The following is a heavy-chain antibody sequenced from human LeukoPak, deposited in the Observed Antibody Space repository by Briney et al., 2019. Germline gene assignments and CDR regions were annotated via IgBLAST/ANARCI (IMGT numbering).Heavy chain of an antibody. Sequence: PRGSLRLSCAASGFTFSSYSMNWVRQAPGKGLEWVSSISSSSSYIYYADSVKGRFTISRDNAKNSLYLQMNSLRAEDTAVYYCARFVTSGNDFDYWGQGTLVTVSS. V-gene: IGHV3-21*01. CDR3: ARFVTSGNDFDY. CDR1: GFTFSSYS. D-gene: IGHD1-1*01. J-gene: IGHJ4*02. CDR2: ISSSSSYI.